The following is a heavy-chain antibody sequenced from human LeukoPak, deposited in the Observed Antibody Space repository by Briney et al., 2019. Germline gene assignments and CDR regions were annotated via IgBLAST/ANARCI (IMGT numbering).Heavy chain of an antibody. CDR2: IWYDGSKK. Sequence: GRSLRLSCAASGFTFSSYGMHWVRQAPGKGLEWVAVIWYDGSKKYYTDSVKGRFTISGDNSKNTLYLQLNSLRAEDTAMYYCARVSSSGWYVEYWGQGTLVTVSS. J-gene: IGHJ4*02. V-gene: IGHV3-33*01. D-gene: IGHD6-19*01. CDR1: GFTFSSYG. CDR3: ARVSSSGWYVEY.